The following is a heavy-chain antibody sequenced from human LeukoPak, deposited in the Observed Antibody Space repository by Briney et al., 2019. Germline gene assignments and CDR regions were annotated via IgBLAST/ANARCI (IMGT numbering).Heavy chain of an antibody. Sequence: PGGSLRLSCAASGFTFSTYWMHWVRQAPGKGLVGVSRISSDGSITGYVDSVKGRFTISRDNAKNTLYLQMNSLRAEDTAVYYCARHLNYYLDYWGQGTLVTVSS. CDR1: GFTFSTYW. CDR2: ISSDGSIT. J-gene: IGHJ4*02. D-gene: IGHD3-10*01. CDR3: ARHLNYYLDY. V-gene: IGHV3-74*01.